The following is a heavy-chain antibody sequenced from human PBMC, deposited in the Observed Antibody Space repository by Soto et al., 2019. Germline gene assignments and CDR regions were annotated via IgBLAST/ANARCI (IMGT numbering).Heavy chain of an antibody. Sequence: PGGSLRLSCAASGFTFSSDAMSWVRQAPGKGLEWVSAISGSGGSTYYADSVKGRFTISRDNSKNTLYLQMNSLRAEDTAVYYFAIDSGCSSTSFYMDLDYWDQGTLVTVSS. CDR1: GFTFSSDA. J-gene: IGHJ4*02. CDR3: AIDSGCSSTSFYMDLDY. CDR2: ISGSGGST. V-gene: IGHV3-23*01. D-gene: IGHD2-2*02.